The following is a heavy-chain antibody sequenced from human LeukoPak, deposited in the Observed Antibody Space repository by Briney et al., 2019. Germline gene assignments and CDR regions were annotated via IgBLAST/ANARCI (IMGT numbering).Heavy chain of an antibody. J-gene: IGHJ6*03. CDR3: ARISSGWPHYYMDV. CDR1: GFTFSSYA. V-gene: IGHV3-23*01. D-gene: IGHD6-19*01. CDR2: ISGSGGST. Sequence: GGSLRLSCAASGFTFSSYAMSWVRQAPGKGLEWVSAISGSGGSTYYADSVKGRFTISRDNSKNTLYLQMNSLRAEDTAVYYCARISSGWPHYYMDVWGKGNTVTVSS.